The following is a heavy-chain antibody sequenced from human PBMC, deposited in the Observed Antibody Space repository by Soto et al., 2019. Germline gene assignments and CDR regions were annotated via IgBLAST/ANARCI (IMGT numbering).Heavy chain of an antibody. CDR1: GGSFSGYY. V-gene: IGHV4-34*01. D-gene: IGHD1-26*01. CDR2: INHSGST. J-gene: IGHJ6*01. Sequence: PSETLSLTCAVYGGSFSGYYWSWIRQPPGKGLEWIGEINHSGSTNYNPSLKRRVTISADTSKNQFSLKLSSVTAADTAVYYCAREAFLVGATGHLYYYGMDVWGQGTTVTVSS. CDR3: AREAFLVGATGHLYYYGMDV.